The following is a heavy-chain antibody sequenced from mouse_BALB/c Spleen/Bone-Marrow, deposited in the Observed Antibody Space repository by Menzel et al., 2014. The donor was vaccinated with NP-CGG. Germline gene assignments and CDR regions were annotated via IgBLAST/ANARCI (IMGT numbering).Heavy chain of an antibody. CDR1: GYAFSSYW. Sequence: QVQLQQSGAELVRPGSSVKISCKASGYAFSSYWLNWVKQRPGHVLEWIGQIYPGDGYTNYNGKFKGQATLTADKSSSTAYMQLSSLTSEDSAVYFCASAAAWFAYCGQGTRATVSA. CDR2: IYPGDGYT. J-gene: IGHJ3*01. V-gene: IGHV1-80*01. CDR3: ASAAAWFAY.